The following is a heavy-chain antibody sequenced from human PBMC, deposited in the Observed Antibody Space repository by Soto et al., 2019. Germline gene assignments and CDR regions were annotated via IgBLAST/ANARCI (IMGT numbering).Heavy chain of an antibody. V-gene: IGHV1-2*02. D-gene: IGHD3-22*01. J-gene: IGHJ4*02. CDR2: INPKSGGT. CDR3: VSLMYFSDSSGYPPYYYFDY. CDR1: GNSFTGYY. Sequence: QVQLVQSGAEVKEPGASVKVSCKASGNSFTGYYMHWVRQAPGQGLEWMGWINPKSGGTNFAQKFQGRVSMTRDTSISTDYMELYRLRSDDTAVYYCVSLMYFSDSSGYPPYYYFDYWGQGALVTVSS.